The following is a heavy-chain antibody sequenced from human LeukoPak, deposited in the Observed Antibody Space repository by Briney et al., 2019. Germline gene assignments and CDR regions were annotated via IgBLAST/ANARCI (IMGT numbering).Heavy chain of an antibody. Sequence: SETLSLTCTVSGGSITNYYWTWIRQPPGKGLEWVGHIYYSGSTYYNPSLKSRVTISVDTSKNQFSLKLSSVTAADTAVYYCARGRYGVTGFDPWGQGTLVTVSS. J-gene: IGHJ5*02. CDR2: IYYSGST. CDR1: GGSITNYY. D-gene: IGHD2-21*02. CDR3: ARGRYGVTGFDP. V-gene: IGHV4-59*05.